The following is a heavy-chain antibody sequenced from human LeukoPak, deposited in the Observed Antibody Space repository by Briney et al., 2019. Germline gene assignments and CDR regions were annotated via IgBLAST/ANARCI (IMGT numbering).Heavy chain of an antibody. D-gene: IGHD3-10*01. CDR2: IKQDGSEK. J-gene: IGHJ6*02. CDR3: ASWYGSGSYYKGPFYYYYGMDV. CDR1: GLTFSSYW. V-gene: IGHV3-7*01. Sequence: GGSLRLSCAASGLTFSSYWMSWVRQAPGKGLEWVANIKQDGSEKYYVDSVKGRFTISRDNAKNSLYLQMNSLRAEDTAVYYCASWYGSGSYYKGPFYYYYGMDVWGQGTTVTVSS.